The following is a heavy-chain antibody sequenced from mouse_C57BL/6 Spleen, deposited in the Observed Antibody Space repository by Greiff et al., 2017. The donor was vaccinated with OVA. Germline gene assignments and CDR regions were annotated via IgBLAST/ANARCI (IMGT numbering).Heavy chain of an antibody. CDR3: AKNFDGSSPWYFDV. CDR1: GFSLTSYG. D-gene: IGHD1-1*01. CDR2: IWRGGST. Sequence: QVQLQQSGPGLVQPSQSLSITCTVSGFSLTSYGVHWVRQSPGKGLEWLGVIWRGGSTDYNAAFMSRLSITKDNSKSQVFFKMNSLQADDTAIYYCAKNFDGSSPWYFDVWGTGTTVTVSS. V-gene: IGHV2-5*01. J-gene: IGHJ1*03.